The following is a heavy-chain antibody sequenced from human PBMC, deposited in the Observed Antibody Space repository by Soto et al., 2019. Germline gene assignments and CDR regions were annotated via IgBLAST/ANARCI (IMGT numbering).Heavy chain of an antibody. CDR2: VSGTGGSA. CDR3: ARDGSRYSSSPEIGL. D-gene: IGHD6-6*01. J-gene: IGHJ3*01. CDR1: GFTFSSYA. V-gene: IGHV3-23*01. Sequence: EVQLLESGGGLVRPGGSLRLSCAASGFTFSSYAMTWVRQAPGKGLEWVSGVSGTGGSAYYADSVKGRFTISRDNAKNSLYLQMNSLRAEDTAVYYCARDGSRYSSSPEIGLWGQGTMVTVSS.